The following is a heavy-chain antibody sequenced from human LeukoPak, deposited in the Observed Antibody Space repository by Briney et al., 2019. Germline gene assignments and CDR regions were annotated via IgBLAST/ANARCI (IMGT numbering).Heavy chain of an antibody. CDR3: AREMGKGAAAGPYYYYGMDV. CDR1: GYTFTSYG. D-gene: IGHD6-13*01. V-gene: IGHV1-18*01. J-gene: IGHJ6*02. Sequence: ASVNVSCKASGYTFTSYGISWVRQAPGQGLEWMGWISAYNGNTNYAQKLQGRVTMTTDTSTSTAYMELRSLRSDDTAVYYCAREMGKGAAAGPYYYYGMDVWGQGTTVTVSS. CDR2: ISAYNGNT.